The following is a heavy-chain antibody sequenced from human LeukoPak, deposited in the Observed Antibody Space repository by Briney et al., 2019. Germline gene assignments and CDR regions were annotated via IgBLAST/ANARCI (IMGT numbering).Heavy chain of an antibody. J-gene: IGHJ5*02. V-gene: IGHV1-8*01. CDR2: MNPNSGNT. CDR1: GYTFTSYD. Sequence: EASVKVSCKASGYTFTSYDINWVRQATGQGLEWMGCMNPNSGNTGYAQKFQGRVTMTEDTSTDTAYMELRSLRFEDTAVYYCARPPPGLGVAWAWFDPWGQGTLVTVSS. D-gene: IGHD3-3*01. CDR3: ARPPPGLGVAWAWFDP.